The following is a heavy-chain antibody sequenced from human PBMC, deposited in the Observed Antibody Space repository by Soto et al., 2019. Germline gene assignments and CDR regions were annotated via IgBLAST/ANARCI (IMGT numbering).Heavy chain of an antibody. CDR3: ARDHYGDYRDWYFDL. V-gene: IGHV4-31*03. D-gene: IGHD4-17*01. CDR2: IYYSGST. CDR1: GGSISSGGYY. J-gene: IGHJ2*01. Sequence: QVQLQESGPGLVKPSQTLSLTCTVSGGSISSGGYYWSWIRQHPGKGLEWIGYIYYSGSTYYNPSLKSRVTISVDTSKNPFSLKLSSVTAADTAVYYCARDHYGDYRDWYFDLWGRGTLVTVSS.